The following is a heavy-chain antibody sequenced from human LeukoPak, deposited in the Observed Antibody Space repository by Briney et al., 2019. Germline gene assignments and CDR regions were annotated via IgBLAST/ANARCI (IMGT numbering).Heavy chain of an antibody. Sequence: QPGGFLRLSCAASRFTFSTYGMHWVRQAPGKGLEWVAVISYDGSNKYYADSVKGRFTISRDNSKNTLYLQMNSLRVEDTAVYYCAKGGPPTGASPRPWDFNYWGQGTLVTVSS. V-gene: IGHV3-30*18. CDR2: ISYDGSNK. J-gene: IGHJ4*02. CDR1: RFTFSTYG. CDR3: AKGGPPTGASPRPWDFNY. D-gene: IGHD1-26*01.